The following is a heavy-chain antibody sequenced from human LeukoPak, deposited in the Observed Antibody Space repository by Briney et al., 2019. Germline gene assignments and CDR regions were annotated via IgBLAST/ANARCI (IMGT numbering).Heavy chain of an antibody. V-gene: IGHV1-18*01. Sequence: ASVKVSCKVSGYTFTNYGISWVRQAPGQGLEWMGWISAYNGNTNYAQKLQGRVTMTTDTSTSTAYMELRSLRSDDTAVYYCARVLYSSSWYYYYYMDVWGKGTTVTISS. CDR1: GYTFTNYG. CDR3: ARVLYSSSWYYYYYMDV. D-gene: IGHD6-13*01. J-gene: IGHJ6*03. CDR2: ISAYNGNT.